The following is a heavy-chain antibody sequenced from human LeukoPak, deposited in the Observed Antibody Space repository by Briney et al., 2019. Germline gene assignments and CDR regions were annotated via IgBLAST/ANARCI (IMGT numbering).Heavy chain of an antibody. CDR3: ARGSLHSAYGFDY. CDR2: SSSSGSTI. V-gene: IGHV3-48*03. CDR1: GFTFSSYE. J-gene: IGHJ4*02. D-gene: IGHD5-12*01. Sequence: GGSMRLSCAASGFTFSSYEMNWVRQAPGKGLEWVSHSSSSGSTIYYAGSVKGRFTIARDNAKNSVYLQMNSLRAEDTAVYYCARGSLHSAYGFDYWGQGTLVTVSS.